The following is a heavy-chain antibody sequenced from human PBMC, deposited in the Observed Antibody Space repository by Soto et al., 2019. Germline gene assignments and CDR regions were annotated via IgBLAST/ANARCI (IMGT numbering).Heavy chain of an antibody. CDR1: GFTFSSYW. J-gene: IGHJ6*03. Sequence: GGALRISCAASGFTFSSYWMHWVRPAPGKGVVWVSRINSDGSSTSYAVSVKGRFTISRENAKNTLYLQMNSLRAEDTAVYYCARVGVGDFWSGYYISYYYYYLDVWGKGTTVTVSS. CDR3: ARVGVGDFWSGYYISYYYYYLDV. V-gene: IGHV3-74*01. D-gene: IGHD3-3*01. CDR2: INSDGSST.